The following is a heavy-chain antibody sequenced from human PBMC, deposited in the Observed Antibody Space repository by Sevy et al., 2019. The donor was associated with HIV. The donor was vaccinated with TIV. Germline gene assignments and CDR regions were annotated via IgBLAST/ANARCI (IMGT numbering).Heavy chain of an antibody. CDR1: GGSISSGDYY. CDR3: ARTSRDIVLVAAYFDF. J-gene: IGHJ4*02. V-gene: IGHV4-30-4*01. D-gene: IGHD2-2*01. Sequence: SETLSLTCTVSGGSISSGDYYWSWIRQPPGKGLEWIGYIYYSGTTYSNPSLKSRVTISVDTSKNHFSLKLSSVTAADTVVYYGARTSRDIVLVAAYFDFWGQGTLVTVSS. CDR2: IYYSGTT.